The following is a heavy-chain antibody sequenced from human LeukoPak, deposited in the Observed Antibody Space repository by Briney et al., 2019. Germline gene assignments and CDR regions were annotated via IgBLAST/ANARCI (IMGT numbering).Heavy chain of an antibody. Sequence: SVKVSCKASGGTFSSYAISWVRQAPGQGLEWMGGIIPIFGTANYAQKFQGRVTITADESTSTAYMELSSLRSEDTAMYYCATTREKCFLHWGQGTLVTVSS. D-gene: IGHD1/OR15-1a*01. CDR1: GGTFSSYA. V-gene: IGHV1-69*13. CDR3: ATTREKCFLH. J-gene: IGHJ1*01. CDR2: IIPIFGTA.